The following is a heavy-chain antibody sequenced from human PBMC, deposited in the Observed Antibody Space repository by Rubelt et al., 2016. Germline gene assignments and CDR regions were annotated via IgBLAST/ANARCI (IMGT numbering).Heavy chain of an antibody. CDR2: IYYRGST. CDR3: ARGNTALVSLNY. J-gene: IGHJ4*02. CDR1: GVSLSSSDCY. V-gene: IGHV4-39*07. Sequence: QLQLQESGPGLVKPSETLSLTCTVSGVSLSSSDCYWAWIRQSPGKGLEWIGSIYYRGSTHYNPSLNSRVTISLDTSNNQFSLKLSSVTAAYTAVYYCARGNTALVSLNYWGQGTLVTVSS. D-gene: IGHD5-18*01.